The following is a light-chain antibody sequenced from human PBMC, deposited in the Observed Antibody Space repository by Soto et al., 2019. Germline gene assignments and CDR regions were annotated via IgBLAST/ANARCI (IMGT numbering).Light chain of an antibody. J-gene: IGLJ1*01. V-gene: IGLV2-14*01. Sequence: QSALTQSASVSGSPGQSITISCTGTSSDVGAYNYVSWYQQHPGKAPKLIIYDVSNRPSGVSNRFSGSKSGNTASLTISALQAEDEADYYCSSFTSSSTRVFGTGTMLTVL. CDR2: DVS. CDR3: SSFTSSSTRV. CDR1: SSDVGAYNY.